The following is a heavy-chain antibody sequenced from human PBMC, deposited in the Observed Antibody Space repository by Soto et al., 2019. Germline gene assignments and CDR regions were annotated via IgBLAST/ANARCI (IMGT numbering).Heavy chain of an antibody. CDR3: ARGDVGAFDM. Sequence: VQLVESGGGLVRSGESLRLSCEASGFTFRIYWMNWVRQAPGKGLEWVACIKQDGSAKYNVDSVKGRFTIARDNAKNSVYLFMNNLRVEDTAVYYCARGDVGAFDMWAKGQRSPSLQ. CDR2: IKQDGSAK. CDR1: GFTFRIYW. D-gene: IGHD1-26*01. J-gene: IGHJ3*02. V-gene: IGHV3-7*01.